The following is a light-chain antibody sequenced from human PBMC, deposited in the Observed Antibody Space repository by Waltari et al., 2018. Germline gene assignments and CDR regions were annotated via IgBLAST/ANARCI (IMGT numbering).Light chain of an antibody. Sequence: QSVLTQPPSASGTPGQRVIISCSGSSSNIGSNSVNWYQQLPGTAPKRLIYSNNQRPSGVPDRFAGSKSGTSAPLAIRGLQSEDEADYYCAAWDDSLNGVIFGGGTKLTVL. J-gene: IGLJ2*01. CDR2: SNN. CDR1: SSNIGSNS. CDR3: AAWDDSLNGVI. V-gene: IGLV1-44*01.